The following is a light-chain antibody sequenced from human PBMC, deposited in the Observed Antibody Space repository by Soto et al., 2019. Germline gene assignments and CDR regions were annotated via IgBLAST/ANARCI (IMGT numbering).Light chain of an antibody. CDR2: GAS. V-gene: IGKV3-20*01. J-gene: IGKJ1*01. CDR3: QQYGSSPMA. CDR1: ESVSTN. Sequence: EIEMTQSPATLSLAPGERVTLSCRASESVSTNLAWYQQKPGQAPRLLIYGASTRATGIPARFSGSGSGTDFTLTISRLEPEDFAVYYCQQYGSSPMAFGQGTKVDIK.